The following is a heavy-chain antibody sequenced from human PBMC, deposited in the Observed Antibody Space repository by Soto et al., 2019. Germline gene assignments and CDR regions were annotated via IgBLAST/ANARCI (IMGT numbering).Heavy chain of an antibody. Sequence: QVQLQESGPGLVKPSETLSLTCTVSGGSISSYYWSWIRQPPGKGLEWIGYIYYSGSTNYNPCLKSRVTISVDTSKNQFSLKLSSVTAADTAVYYCARVLRFLEWDHQGWYFDLWGRGTLVTVSS. J-gene: IGHJ2*01. CDR1: GGSISSYY. V-gene: IGHV4-59*01. CDR3: ARVLRFLEWDHQGWYFDL. CDR2: IYYSGST. D-gene: IGHD3-3*01.